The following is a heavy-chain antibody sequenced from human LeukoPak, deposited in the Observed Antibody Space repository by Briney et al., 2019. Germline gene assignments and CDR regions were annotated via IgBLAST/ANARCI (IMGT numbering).Heavy chain of an antibody. J-gene: IGHJ4*02. D-gene: IGHD4-23*01. V-gene: IGHV4-30-4*01. CDR2: IYYSGST. CDR3: ARGIHGGNSGYYFDY. Sequence: SETLSLTCIVSGGSISSGDYYWSWIRQPPGKGLEWIGYIYYSGSTYYNPSLKSRVTISVDTSKKQFSLKLSSVTAADTAVYYCARGIHGGNSGYYFDYWGQGTLVTVSS. CDR1: GGSISSGDYY.